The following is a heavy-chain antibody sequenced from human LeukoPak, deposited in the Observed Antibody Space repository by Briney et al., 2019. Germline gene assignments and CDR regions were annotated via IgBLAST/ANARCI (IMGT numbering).Heavy chain of an antibody. J-gene: IGHJ6*03. D-gene: IGHD2-2*01. V-gene: IGHV1-69*06. Sequence: SVKVSCKASGGTFSSYAISWVRQAPGQGLEWMGGIIPIFGTANYAQKFQGRVTVTADKSTTTVYMELSSLRSEDTAVYYCACPPVPQAAAIIPGYFSYSMYVSGK. CDR3: ACPPVPQAAAIIPGYFSYSMYV. CDR2: IIPIFGTA. CDR1: GGTFSSYA.